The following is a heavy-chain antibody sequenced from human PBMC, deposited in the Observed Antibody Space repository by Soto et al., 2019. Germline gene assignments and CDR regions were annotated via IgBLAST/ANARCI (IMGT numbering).Heavy chain of an antibody. Sequence: SVKVSCKASGDTFSSYAISWVRQAPGQGLEWMGGIIPIFGTANYAQKFQGRVTITADESTSTAYMELSSLRSEDTAVYYCARGEVVVAATYYFDYWGQGTLVTVYS. D-gene: IGHD2-15*01. J-gene: IGHJ4*02. CDR1: GDTFSSYA. V-gene: IGHV1-69*13. CDR2: IIPIFGTA. CDR3: ARGEVVVAATYYFDY.